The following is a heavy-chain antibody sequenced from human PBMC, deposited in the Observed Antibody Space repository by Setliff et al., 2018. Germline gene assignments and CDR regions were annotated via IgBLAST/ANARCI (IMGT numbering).Heavy chain of an antibody. J-gene: IGHJ4*02. CDR3: AGSLGGFDY. V-gene: IGHV4-38-2*02. D-gene: IGHD3-16*01. Sequence: SETLSLTCTVSGYSISSGHYWGWIRQSPGKGLDWIGSIFHTGAAYYNPSLKSRVTISVDTSKNQFSLKLSSVTAADTAVYYCAGSLGGFDYWGQGTLVTVSS. CDR1: GYSISSGHY. CDR2: IFHTGAA.